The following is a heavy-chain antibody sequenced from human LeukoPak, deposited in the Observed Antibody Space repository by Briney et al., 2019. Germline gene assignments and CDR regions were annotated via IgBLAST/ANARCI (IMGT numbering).Heavy chain of an antibody. Sequence: GGSLRLSCSASRFTFSDYALSWVRQAPGQGLEWVGFIRSKADGGTTKYAASMNGRFIISRDDSKSIAYLQMNSLKSEDTAIYYCTRDVVGYCSRTNCDTSYFDRWGQGTLVTVSS. V-gene: IGHV3-49*04. CDR1: RFTFSDYA. J-gene: IGHJ4*02. D-gene: IGHD2-2*01. CDR3: TRDVVGYCSRTNCDTSYFDR. CDR2: IRSKADGGTT.